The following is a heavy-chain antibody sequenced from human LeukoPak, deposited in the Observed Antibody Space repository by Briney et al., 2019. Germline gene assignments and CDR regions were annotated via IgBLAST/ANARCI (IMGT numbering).Heavy chain of an antibody. CDR1: GYTFTSYG. CDR2: ISAYNGNT. V-gene: IGHV1-18*01. CDR3: AAGNYYDSSGYYHLGYFDY. D-gene: IGHD3-22*01. Sequence: ASVKVSCKASGYTFTSYGISWVRQAPGQGLEWVGWISAYNGNTNYAQKLQGRVTMTTDTSTSTAYMELRSLRSDDTAVYYCAAGNYYDSSGYYHLGYFDYWGQGTLVTVSS. J-gene: IGHJ4*02.